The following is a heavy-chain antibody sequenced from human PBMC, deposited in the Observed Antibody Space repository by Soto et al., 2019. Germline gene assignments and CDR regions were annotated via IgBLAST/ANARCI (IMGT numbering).Heavy chain of an antibody. CDR1: GFSFSSYW. J-gene: IGHJ4*02. V-gene: IGHV3-7*01. CDR2: IKKDGSDM. CDR3: ARYLRSGPIDY. D-gene: IGHD3-10*01. Sequence: EVQLVESGGDLVQPGGSLRLSCAASGFSFSSYWMNWVRQAPGKGLEWVANIKKDGSDMRYVDSVKGRFTISRDNARNSLYLQMNSLRAEDTAVYYCARYLRSGPIDYWGQGTLLTVSS.